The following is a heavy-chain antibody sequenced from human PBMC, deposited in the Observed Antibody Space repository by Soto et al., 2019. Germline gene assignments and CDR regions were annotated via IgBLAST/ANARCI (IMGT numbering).Heavy chain of an antibody. CDR2: INHSGTV. Sequence: QVHLQQWGAGLLKPSETLSLTCAANGGAFNGYYWTWIRQSPGKGLQWIGEINHSGTVDYNPSLKSRVTVSIDTSKKQCSLTLTSVTAADTAVYYCARAGAALVRGSIGGFDYWGQGTLVTVSS. D-gene: IGHD3-10*01. J-gene: IGHJ4*02. CDR3: ARAGAALVRGSIGGFDY. V-gene: IGHV4-34*01. CDR1: GGAFNGYY.